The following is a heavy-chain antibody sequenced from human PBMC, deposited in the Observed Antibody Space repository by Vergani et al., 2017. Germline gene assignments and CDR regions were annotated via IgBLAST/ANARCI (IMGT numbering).Heavy chain of an antibody. CDR2: ISGSGGST. D-gene: IGHD3-16*01. CDR1: GFTFSSYA. CDR3: ASGLRGILRSGPRFDY. Sequence: EVQLLESGGGLVQPGGSLRLSCAASGFTFSSYAMSWVRQAPGKGLEWVSAISGSGGSTYYADSVKGRFTISRDNAKNSLYLQMNSLRAEDTAVYYCASGLRGILRSGPRFDYWGQGTLVTVSS. J-gene: IGHJ4*02. V-gene: IGHV3-23*01.